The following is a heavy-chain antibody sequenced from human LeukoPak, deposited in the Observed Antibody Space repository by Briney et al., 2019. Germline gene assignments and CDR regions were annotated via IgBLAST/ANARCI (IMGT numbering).Heavy chain of an antibody. CDR3: ATGLDCQPLY. D-gene: IGHD2-21*01. J-gene: IGHJ4*02. V-gene: IGHV3-23*01. Sequence: PGGSLRLSCAASGFTFSNYAMIWVRQAPGKGLEWVSGVSGSATSKHYADSVKGRFTISRDNSKNTLYLQMISLRAEDTALYYCATGLDCQPLYWGQGTLVTVSS. CDR1: GFTFSNYA. CDR2: VSGSATSK.